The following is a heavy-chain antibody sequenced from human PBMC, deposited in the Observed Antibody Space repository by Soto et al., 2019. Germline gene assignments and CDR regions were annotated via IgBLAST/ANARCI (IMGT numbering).Heavy chain of an antibody. V-gene: IGHV3-7*01. CDR2: IKQDGSEK. Sequence: EVPLVESGGGLVQPGGSLRLSCAASGFTFSSYWMSWVRQAPGKGLEWVANIKQDGSEKYYVDSVKGRFTISRDNAKNSLYLQMNSLRAEDTAVYYCARESSSYYGSGSNFDYWGQGTLVTVSS. CDR3: ARESSSYYGSGSNFDY. J-gene: IGHJ4*02. CDR1: GFTFSSYW. D-gene: IGHD3-10*01.